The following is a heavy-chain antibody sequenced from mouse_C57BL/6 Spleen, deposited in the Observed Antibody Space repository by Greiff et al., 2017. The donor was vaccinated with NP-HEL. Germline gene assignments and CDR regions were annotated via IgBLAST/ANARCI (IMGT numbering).Heavy chain of an antibody. CDR2: IWSGGST. D-gene: IGHD2-1*01. V-gene: IGHV2-2*01. CDR3: ARRGNYGLGY. J-gene: IGHJ2*01. Sequence: VQLQQSGPGLVQPSQSLSITCTVSGFSLTSYGVHWVRQSPGKGLEWLGVIWSGGSTDYNAAFISRLSISKDNSKSQVFFKMNSLQADDTAIYYCARRGNYGLGYWGQGTTLTVSS. CDR1: GFSLTSYG.